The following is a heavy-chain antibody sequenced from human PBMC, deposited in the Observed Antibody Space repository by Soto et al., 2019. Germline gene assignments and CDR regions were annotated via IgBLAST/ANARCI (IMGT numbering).Heavy chain of an antibody. CDR2: IYYSGST. J-gene: IGHJ6*04. D-gene: IGHD2-8*01. V-gene: IGHV4-59*01. Sequence: QVQLQESGPGLVKPSETLSLTCSVSGGSISSYYWSWIRQPPGKRLEWIGYIYYSGSTNYNPSLKSRVTISAATSKSQFSLKLSSVTAADTAVYYCAREMAYYGMDVWGKGTTVTVSS. CDR1: GGSISSYY. CDR3: AREMAYYGMDV.